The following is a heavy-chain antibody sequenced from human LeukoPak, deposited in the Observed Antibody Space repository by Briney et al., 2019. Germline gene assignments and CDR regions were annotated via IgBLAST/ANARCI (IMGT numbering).Heavy chain of an antibody. CDR2: IYYSGST. Sequence: SETLSLTCTVSGGSISSSSYYWGWIRQPPGKGLEWIGSIYYSGSTYYNPSLKSRVTISVDTSMNQFSLKLSSVTAADTAVYYCARPHSSSSAWFDPWGQGTLVTVSS. V-gene: IGHV4-39*01. CDR3: ARPHSSSSAWFDP. J-gene: IGHJ5*02. D-gene: IGHD6-19*01. CDR1: GGSISSSSYY.